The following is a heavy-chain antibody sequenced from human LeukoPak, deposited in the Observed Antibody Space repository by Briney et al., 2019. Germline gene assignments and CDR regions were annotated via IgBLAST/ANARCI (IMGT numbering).Heavy chain of an antibody. CDR1: GFTFSDYY. D-gene: IGHD6-13*01. V-gene: IGHV3-11*06. CDR2: ISSSSSHI. Sequence: GGSLRLSCAASGFTFSDYYMSWIRQAPGKGLEWVSYISSSSSHIYYADSVKGRFTISRDNAKNSLYLQMNSLRAEDTAVYYCARVHSSSWYGGDAFDIWGQGTMVTVSS. CDR3: ARVHSSSWYGGDAFDI. J-gene: IGHJ3*02.